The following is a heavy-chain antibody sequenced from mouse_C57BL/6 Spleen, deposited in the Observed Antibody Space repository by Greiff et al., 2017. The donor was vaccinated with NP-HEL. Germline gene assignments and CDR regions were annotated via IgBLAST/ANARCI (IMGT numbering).Heavy chain of an antibody. Sequence: VQLQQSGPELVKPGASVKISCKASGYSFTGYYMNWVKQSPETSLEWIGEINPSTGGTTYNQKFKAKATLTVDKSSSTAYMQLKSLTSEDSAVYYCARSYYDGSSYGYWGQGTTLTVSS. J-gene: IGHJ2*01. CDR3: ARSYYDGSSYGY. D-gene: IGHD1-1*01. CDR2: INPSTGGT. CDR1: GYSFTGYY. V-gene: IGHV1-42*01.